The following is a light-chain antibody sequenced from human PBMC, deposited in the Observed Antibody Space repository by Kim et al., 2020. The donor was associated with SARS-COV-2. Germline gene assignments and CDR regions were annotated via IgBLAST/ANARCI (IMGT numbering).Light chain of an antibody. CDR3: QQRSVWPVT. Sequence: LAPGGRATLSCRASQSIGNSLAWYQHKPGQAPRLLIYYASTRAIGIPARFSGSGSGTDFTLTISSLEPEDFAVYYCQQRSVWPVTFGQGTRLEIK. V-gene: IGKV3-11*01. CDR2: YAS. CDR1: QSIGNS. J-gene: IGKJ5*01.